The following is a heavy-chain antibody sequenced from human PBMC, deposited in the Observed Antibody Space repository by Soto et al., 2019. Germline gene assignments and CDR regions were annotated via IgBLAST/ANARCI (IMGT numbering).Heavy chain of an antibody. J-gene: IGHJ4*02. CDR2: IMSKTDSVTT. CDR1: VFTFSKAS. CDR3: TTDSGMSPYSFDY. D-gene: IGHD1-26*01. Sequence: RGSLELFCAASVFTFSKASVSWVRQAPGKGLEWVGRIMSKTDSVTTDYAAPVKGRFTISRDDSKSTLYLQMNSLKTEDTAFYYCTTDSGMSPYSFDYWGQGTMVTVSS. V-gene: IGHV3-15*01.